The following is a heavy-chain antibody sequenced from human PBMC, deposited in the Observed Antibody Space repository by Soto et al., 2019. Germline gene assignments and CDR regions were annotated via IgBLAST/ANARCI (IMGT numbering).Heavy chain of an antibody. Sequence: GGSLRLSCAASGFTFSDYYMSWIRQAPGKGLEWVSYISSSGSTIYYADSVKGRFTISRDNAKNSLYLQMNSLRAEDTAVYYCARVPPISSSIAARHTFDYWGQGTLVTVSS. CDR3: ARVPPISSSIAARHTFDY. J-gene: IGHJ4*02. D-gene: IGHD6-6*01. CDR2: ISSSGSTI. CDR1: GFTFSDYY. V-gene: IGHV3-11*04.